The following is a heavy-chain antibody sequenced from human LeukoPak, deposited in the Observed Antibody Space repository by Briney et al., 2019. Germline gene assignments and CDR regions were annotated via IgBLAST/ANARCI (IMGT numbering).Heavy chain of an antibody. V-gene: IGHV3-21*04. J-gene: IGHJ4*02. Sequence: GGSLRLSCAASGFTFSSYSMNWVRQAPGKGLEWVSSIVSGYYPDSVKGRFTISRDNAKSSLYLQRNSLRAEDTAVYYCASRSWTGSFNYWGQGTLVTVSS. CDR2: IVSG. CDR1: GFTFSSYS. CDR3: ASRSWTGSFNY. D-gene: IGHD3/OR15-3a*01.